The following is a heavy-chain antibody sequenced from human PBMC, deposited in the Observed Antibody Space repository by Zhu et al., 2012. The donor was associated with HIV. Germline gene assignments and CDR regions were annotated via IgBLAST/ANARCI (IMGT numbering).Heavy chain of an antibody. D-gene: IGHD3-16*02. CDR2: ISSSGSRI. V-gene: IGHV3-48*03. J-gene: IGHJ3*01. Sequence: EVQLVESGGGLVQPGGSLRLSCAASGFTFSSYEMYWVRQAPGKGLEWISYISSSGSRIYYADSVKGRFTISRDNAKNSLYLQLNSLRAEDTAVYYCARAYSYRAPPXGXISWGQGTMVTVSS. CDR3: ARAYSYRAPPXGXIS. CDR1: GFTFSSYE.